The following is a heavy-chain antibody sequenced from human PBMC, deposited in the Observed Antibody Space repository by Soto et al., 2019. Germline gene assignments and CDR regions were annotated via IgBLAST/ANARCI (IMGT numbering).Heavy chain of an antibody. V-gene: IGHV3-30*04. CDR2: ISYDGSNK. J-gene: IGHJ4*02. D-gene: IGHD3-3*01. CDR3: ARDRYDFWGGYLDY. Sequence: GGSLRLSYAASGFTFSSYAMHWVRQAPGKGLEWVAVISYDGSNKYYADSVKGRFTISRDNSKNTLYLQMNSLRAEDTSVYYCARDRYDFWGGYLDYWGEGSLVTVSA. CDR1: GFTFSSYA.